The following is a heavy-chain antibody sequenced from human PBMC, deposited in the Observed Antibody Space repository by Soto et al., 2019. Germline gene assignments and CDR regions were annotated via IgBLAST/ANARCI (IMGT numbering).Heavy chain of an antibody. D-gene: IGHD3-22*01. J-gene: IGHJ3*02. V-gene: IGHV1-2*02. CDR2: INPNSGGT. CDR3: ASRWYYDSSGYLDDAFDI. Sequence: GASVKVSCKASGYTFTGYYMHWVRQAPGQGLEWMGWINPNSGGTNYAQKFQGRVTMTRDTSISTAYMELSRLRSDDTAVYYCASRWYYDSSGYLDDAFDIWGQGTMVTVSS. CDR1: GYTFTGYY.